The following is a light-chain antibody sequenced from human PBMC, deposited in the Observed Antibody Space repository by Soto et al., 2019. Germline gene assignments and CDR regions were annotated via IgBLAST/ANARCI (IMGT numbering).Light chain of an antibody. J-gene: IGKJ5*01. CDR2: NAY. V-gene: IGKV3-11*01. CDR3: QKSGDWPQIR. CDR1: HSVSTF. Sequence: VWTPSPSTPWLSPGWRSILPCRASHSVSTFLAWFQEKPGQPHRLLIYNAYNRTTGIPARFSGSGAGTEFTLTIRRLEPDDFAVYYCQKSGDWPQIRLGNGARL.